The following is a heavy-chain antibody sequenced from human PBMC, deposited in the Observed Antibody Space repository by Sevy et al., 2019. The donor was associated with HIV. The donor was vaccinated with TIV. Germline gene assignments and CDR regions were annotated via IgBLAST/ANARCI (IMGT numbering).Heavy chain of an antibody. CDR3: AKGDRTFYGMDV. D-gene: IGHD3-16*01. CDR1: GFTFARYA. J-gene: IGHJ6*02. V-gene: IGHV3-23*01. CDR2: ISGSGGAT. Sequence: GGSLRLSCAASGFTFARYAMNGVRQAPGKGLEWVSAISGSGGATYYAESVEGRFTISRDNSRETLYVQMNSLRVEDTAVYYCAKGDRTFYGMDVWGQGTTVTVSS.